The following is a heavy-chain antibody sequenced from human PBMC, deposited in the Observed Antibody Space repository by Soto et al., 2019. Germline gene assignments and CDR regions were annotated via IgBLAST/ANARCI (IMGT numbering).Heavy chain of an antibody. J-gene: IGHJ3*02. CDR1: GFTFSNYA. V-gene: IGHV3-23*01. CDR2: VSGSCGST. CDR3: EKGRDCWTSDASDI. D-gene: IGHD3-3*01. Sequence: PGGALRLSCAASGFTFSNYAISWVRQAPWKVLELFSGVSGSCGSTYCADSVKGRFTISRYNSDNGLYLQINSVRAEDTAVYYCEKGRDCWTSDASDIWGQGTMVTVSS.